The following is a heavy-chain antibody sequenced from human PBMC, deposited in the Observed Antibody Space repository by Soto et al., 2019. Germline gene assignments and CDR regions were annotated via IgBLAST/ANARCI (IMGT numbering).Heavy chain of an antibody. V-gene: IGHV3-15*07. CDR1: GFTFSNAW. D-gene: IGHD3-22*01. CDR2: IKSKTDGGTT. J-gene: IGHJ4*02. CDR3: TTDFPLPFTYYYDSSGYWVDY. Sequence: PGGSLRLSCAASGFTFSNAWMNWVRQAPGKGLEWVGRIKSKTDGGTTDYAAPVKGRFTISRDDSKNTLYLQMNSLKTEDTAVYYCTTDFPLPFTYYYDSSGYWVDYWGQGTLVTVSS.